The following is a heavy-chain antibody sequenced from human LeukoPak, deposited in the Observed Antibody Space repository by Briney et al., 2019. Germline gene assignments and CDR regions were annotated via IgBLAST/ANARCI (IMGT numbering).Heavy chain of an antibody. CDR1: GGSISSSNYY. V-gene: IGHV4-39*01. CDR3: ARQTGSGLFILP. Sequence: SETLSLTCTVSGGSISSSNYYWGWIRQPPGKGLEWIGSIYYSGSTYYNASLKSQVSISIDTSKNQFSLKLTSVTAADTAVYYCARQTGSGLFILPGGQGTLVTVSS. D-gene: IGHD3/OR15-3a*01. CDR2: IYYSGST. J-gene: IGHJ4*02.